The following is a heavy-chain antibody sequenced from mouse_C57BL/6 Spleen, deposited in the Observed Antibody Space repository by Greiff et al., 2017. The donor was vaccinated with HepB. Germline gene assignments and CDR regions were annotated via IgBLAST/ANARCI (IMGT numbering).Heavy chain of an antibody. CDR1: GFTFSSYG. CDR2: ISSGGSYT. Sequence: VQLKESGGDLVKPGGSLKLSCAASGFTFSSYGMSWVRQTPDKRLEWVATISSGGSYTYYPDSVKGRFTISRDNAKSTLYLQMSSLKSEDTAMYYCASLLAYWGQGTLVTVSA. CDR3: ASLLAY. J-gene: IGHJ3*01. V-gene: IGHV5-6*01.